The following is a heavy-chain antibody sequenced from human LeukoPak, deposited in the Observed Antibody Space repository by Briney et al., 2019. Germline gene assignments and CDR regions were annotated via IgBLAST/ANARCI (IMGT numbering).Heavy chain of an antibody. D-gene: IGHD2-2*02. CDR2: INHSGST. V-gene: IGHV4-34*01. CDR1: GGSFSGYY. Sequence: SETLSLTCAVYGGSFSGYYLSWIRQPPGKGLEWIREINHSGSTNYNPSLKSRVTISVDTSKNQFSLKLSSVTAADTAVYYCARRFLRASAAIRQNWVDPWGQGTLVTVSS. J-gene: IGHJ5*02. CDR3: ARRFLRASAAIRQNWVDP.